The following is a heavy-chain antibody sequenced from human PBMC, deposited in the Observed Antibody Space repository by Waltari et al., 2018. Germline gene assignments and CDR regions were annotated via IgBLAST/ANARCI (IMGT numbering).Heavy chain of an antibody. D-gene: IGHD2-15*01. V-gene: IGHV3-23*01. CDR2: ITNRGGRT. Sequence: EVQLLESGGGLVQPGGSLRLSCAASGFTFSSADMNWVRQAPGKGMEWVSDITNRGGRTYHADSVKGRFTISRDNSKNMLYLQMNSLRAEDTAVYYCARRPCRDGNCYMDHWGQGTLVTVSS. CDR3: ARRPCRDGNCYMDH. J-gene: IGHJ4*02. CDR1: GFTFSSAD.